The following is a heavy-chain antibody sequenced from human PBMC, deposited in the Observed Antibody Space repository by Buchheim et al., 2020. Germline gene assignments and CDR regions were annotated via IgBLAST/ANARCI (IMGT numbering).Heavy chain of an antibody. CDR1: GFTFSSYA. V-gene: IGHV3-23*01. D-gene: IGHD3-10*01. Sequence: EVQLLESGGGLVQPGGSLRLSCAASGFTFSSYAMSWVRQAPGKGLEWVSAISGSGGSTYHADSVKSRFTTPSDNSKSTLYLQMNSLRAEDTAVYYCAKDLHYTMVRGVDGMDVWGQGTT. J-gene: IGHJ6*02. CDR2: ISGSGGST. CDR3: AKDLHYTMVRGVDGMDV.